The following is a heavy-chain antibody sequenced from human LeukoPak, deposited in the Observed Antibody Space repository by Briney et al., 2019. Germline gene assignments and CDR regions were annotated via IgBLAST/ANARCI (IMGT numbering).Heavy chain of an antibody. V-gene: IGHV4-59*01. CDR1: GGSFSGYY. CDR2: IYYSGST. D-gene: IGHD6-19*01. Sequence: SETLSLTCAVYGGSFSGYYWSWIRQPPGKGLEWIGYIYYSGSTNYNPSLKSRVTISVDTSKNQFSLKLSSVTAADTAVYYCARAAYSSGWYRNYYYYYYMDVWGKGTTVTISS. J-gene: IGHJ6*03. CDR3: ARAAYSSGWYRNYYYYYYMDV.